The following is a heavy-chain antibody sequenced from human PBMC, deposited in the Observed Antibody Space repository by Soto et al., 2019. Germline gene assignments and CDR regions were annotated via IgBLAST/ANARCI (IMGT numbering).Heavy chain of an antibody. CDR3: ARRGIAVAGTHWYFDL. CDR1: GGSISSSSYY. CDR2: IYYSGST. D-gene: IGHD6-19*01. Sequence: QLQLQESGPGLVKPSETLSLTCTVSGGSISSSSYYWGWIRQPPGKGLEWIGSIYYSGSTYYNPSLKRRVTISVDTSKNQFSLKLSSVTAADTAVYYCARRGIAVAGTHWYFDLWGRGTLVTVSS. J-gene: IGHJ2*01. V-gene: IGHV4-39*01.